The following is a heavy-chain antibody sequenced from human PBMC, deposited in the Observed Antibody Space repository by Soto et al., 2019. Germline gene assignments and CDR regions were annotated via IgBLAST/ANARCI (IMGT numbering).Heavy chain of an antibody. CDR2: MSYDGNNK. CDR3: AKARGYSYNYGMDV. Sequence: QVHLAESGGGVVQPGRSLRLSCAVSGITFSSYGMHWVRQAPGKGLEWVAVMSYDGNNKYHTDSVKGRFTISRDNSKNTVYLQMNRLRAEDSALYYCAKARGYSYNYGMDVWGQGTTVTVSS. D-gene: IGHD5-18*01. J-gene: IGHJ6*02. V-gene: IGHV3-30*18. CDR1: GITFSSYG.